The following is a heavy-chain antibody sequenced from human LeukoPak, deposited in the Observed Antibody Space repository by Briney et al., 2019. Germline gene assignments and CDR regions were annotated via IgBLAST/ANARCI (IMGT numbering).Heavy chain of an antibody. Sequence: SETLSLTCTVSGGSVSSGSYYWSWIRQPPGKGLEWIGYIYYSGSTNYNPSLKSRVTISVDTSKNQFSLKLSSVTAADTAVYYCARDRGPGLLWFGELLSIWGQGTLVTVSS. J-gene: IGHJ4*02. V-gene: IGHV4-61*01. CDR1: GGSVSSGSYY. CDR2: IYYSGST. CDR3: ARDRGPGLLWFGELLSI. D-gene: IGHD3-10*01.